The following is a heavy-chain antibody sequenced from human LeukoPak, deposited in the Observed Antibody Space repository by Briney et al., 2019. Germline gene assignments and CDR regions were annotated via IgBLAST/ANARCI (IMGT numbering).Heavy chain of an antibody. CDR2: IWYDGSNK. Sequence: RPGGSLRLSCAASGFTFSSYGMHWVRQAPGKGLEGVAVIWYDGSNKYYADSVKGRFTISRDNSKNTLYLQMNSLRAEDTAVYYCARDTSSGWYYYGMDVWGQGTTVTVSS. CDR1: GFTFSSYG. J-gene: IGHJ6*02. CDR3: ARDTSSGWYYYGMDV. D-gene: IGHD6-19*01. V-gene: IGHV3-33*01.